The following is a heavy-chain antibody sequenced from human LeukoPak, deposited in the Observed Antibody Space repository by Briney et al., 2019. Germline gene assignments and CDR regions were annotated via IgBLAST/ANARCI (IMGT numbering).Heavy chain of an antibody. CDR1: GSTCSEYA. D-gene: IGHD5-18*01. V-gene: IGHV3-23*01. CDR2: ISGSGGST. J-gene: IGHJ3*02. CDR3: AKSKWIQLWLAAFDI. Sequence: GWSFARYPATGGSTCSEYAMSWVGQAPGKKLEWVSAISGSGGSTYYADSVKGRFTISRDNSKNTLYLQMNSLRAEDTAVYYCAKSKWIQLWLAAFDIWGQGTMVTVSS.